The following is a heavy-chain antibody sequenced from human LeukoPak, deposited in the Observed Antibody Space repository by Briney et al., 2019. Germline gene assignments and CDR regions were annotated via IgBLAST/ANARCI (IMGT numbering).Heavy chain of an antibody. V-gene: IGHV4-34*01. D-gene: IGHD6-6*01. CDR1: GGSFSGYY. Sequence: MTSETLSLTCAVYGGSFSGYYWSWIRQPPGKGLEWIGEINHSGSTNYNPSLKSRVTTSVDTSKNQFSLKLSSVTAADTAVYYCARLKARPGYYYGMDVWGQGTTVTVSS. CDR2: INHSGST. CDR3: ARLKARPGYYYGMDV. J-gene: IGHJ6*02.